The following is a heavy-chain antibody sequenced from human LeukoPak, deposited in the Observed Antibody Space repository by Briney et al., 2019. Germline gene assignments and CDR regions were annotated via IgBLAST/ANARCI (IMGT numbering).Heavy chain of an antibody. CDR3: ARSIAAAGTGWFDP. V-gene: IGHV4-59*08. CDR2: IYYSGST. D-gene: IGHD6-13*01. J-gene: IGHJ5*02. CDR1: GGSLSSYY. Sequence: KTSETLSLTCTVSGGSLSSYYWSWIRQPPGKGLEWIGYIYYSGSTNYNPSLKSRVTISVDTSKNQFSLKLSSVTAADTAVYYCARSIAAAGTGWFDPWGQGTLVTVSS.